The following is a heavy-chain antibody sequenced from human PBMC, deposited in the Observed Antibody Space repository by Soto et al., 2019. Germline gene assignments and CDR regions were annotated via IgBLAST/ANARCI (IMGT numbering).Heavy chain of an antibody. Sequence: QLQQSGPGLVQPSQTLSLTCVISGDSVSSNTAAWNWIRQSPSGGLEWLGRTYYRSRWYNDYAVSVRGPITITPAPSETQLSLHFSSVTPEDKAVYYCAVTPALQWYYMDVWGRGTTVTVSS. V-gene: IGHV6-1*01. D-gene: IGHD4-4*01. CDR1: GDSVSSNTAA. CDR2: TYYRSRWYN. J-gene: IGHJ6*03. CDR3: AVTPALQWYYMDV.